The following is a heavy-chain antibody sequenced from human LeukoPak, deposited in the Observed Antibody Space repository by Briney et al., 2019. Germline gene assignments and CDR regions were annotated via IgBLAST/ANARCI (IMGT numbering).Heavy chain of an antibody. CDR3: AKDNGYSSTREDY. Sequence: PGGSLRLSCAASGFTFSSHAMSWVRQAPGKGLEWVSAISGSGGSTYYADSVKGRFTISRDNSKNTLYLQMNSLRAEDTAVYYCAKDNGYSSTREDYWGQGTLVTVSS. J-gene: IGHJ4*02. V-gene: IGHV3-23*01. CDR2: ISGSGGST. D-gene: IGHD6-13*01. CDR1: GFTFSSHA.